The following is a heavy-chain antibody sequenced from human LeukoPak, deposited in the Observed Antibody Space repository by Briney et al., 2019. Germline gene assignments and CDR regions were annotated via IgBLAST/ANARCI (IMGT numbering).Heavy chain of an antibody. D-gene: IGHD2-15*01. V-gene: IGHV4-61*02. Sequence: SQTLSLTCTVACGSISSGSYYWSWIRQPAWKGLEWIGRIYTSGSTNYNPSRKSRVTISVDTTKNQFSLKLSSVNAADTAVYYCARAYCSGGSCVVDYWGQGTLVTVSS. CDR1: CGSISSGSYY. CDR3: ARAYCSGGSCVVDY. J-gene: IGHJ4*02. CDR2: IYTSGST.